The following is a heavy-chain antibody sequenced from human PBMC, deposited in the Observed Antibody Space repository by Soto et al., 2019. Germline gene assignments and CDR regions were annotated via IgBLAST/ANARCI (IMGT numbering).Heavy chain of an antibody. CDR3: ARRDRGAFDL. D-gene: IGHD1-26*01. J-gene: IGHJ3*01. CDR2: IHSDGSST. Sequence: EVQLVESGGGLVRPGGSLRLSCAASGVTFSYYWMHWVRQAPGKGLVWVSRIHSDGSSTTYADFVKGRFIISRDNARNTVDLQMNSVRVEDTAVYYCARRDRGAFDLWGQGTVVTVSS. CDR1: GVTFSYYW. V-gene: IGHV3-74*01.